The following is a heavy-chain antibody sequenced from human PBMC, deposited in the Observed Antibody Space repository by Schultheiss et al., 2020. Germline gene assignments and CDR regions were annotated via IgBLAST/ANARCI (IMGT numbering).Heavy chain of an antibody. CDR2: IYHSGST. CDR3: ARQGTQGEYYYYGMDV. V-gene: IGHV4-4*02. J-gene: IGHJ6*02. CDR1: GGSISSSNW. D-gene: IGHD1-1*01. Sequence: TLSLTCAVSGGSISSSNWWSWVRQPPGKGLEWIGEIYHSGSTYYNPSLKSRVTISVDTSKNQFSLKLSSVTAADTAVYYCARQGTQGEYYYYGMDVWGQGTTVTVSS.